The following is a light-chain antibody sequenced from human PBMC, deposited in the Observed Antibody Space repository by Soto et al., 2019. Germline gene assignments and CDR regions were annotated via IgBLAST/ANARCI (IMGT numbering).Light chain of an antibody. CDR1: QSISNR. J-gene: IGKJ1*01. V-gene: IGKV1-5*03. Sequence: DLQMTQSPSTLSASVGDRVTITCRASQSISNRLAWYQQKPGKAPKLLIYKASSLESGVPSRFSGSGSGTEFTLTISSLQPDDFATYYCQQYNSFSRTFGQGTKVDVK. CDR2: KAS. CDR3: QQYNSFSRT.